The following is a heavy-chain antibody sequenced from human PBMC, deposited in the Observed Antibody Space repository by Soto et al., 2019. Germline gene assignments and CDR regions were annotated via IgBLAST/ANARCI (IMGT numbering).Heavy chain of an antibody. CDR3: VCGTGWLIEY. CDR2: ISYDGSNK. V-gene: IGHV3-7*01. J-gene: IGHJ4*02. CDR1: GFTFSSYW. Sequence: PGGSLRLSCAASGFTFSSYWMSWVRQAPGKGLEWGAVISYDGSNKYYVDSVKGRFTISRDNTKASLYLQMNSLRAEDTAVYYCVCGTGWLIEYWGQGSLVTVSS. D-gene: IGHD2-8*02.